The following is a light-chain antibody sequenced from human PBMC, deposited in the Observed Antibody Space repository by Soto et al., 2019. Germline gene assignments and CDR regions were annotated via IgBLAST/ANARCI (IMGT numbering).Light chain of an antibody. CDR2: AVS. CDR1: QGIRND. V-gene: IGKV1-6*01. CDR3: LQDYSYPYT. Sequence: AIPMTQSPSSLSASVGDRVTITCRASQGIRNDLGWYQQKPGEAPKLLIYAVSTLHNGVPSRFSGSGSGTDFTLTISSLQPEDFATYYCLQDYSYPYTFGQGTKLEIK. J-gene: IGKJ2*01.